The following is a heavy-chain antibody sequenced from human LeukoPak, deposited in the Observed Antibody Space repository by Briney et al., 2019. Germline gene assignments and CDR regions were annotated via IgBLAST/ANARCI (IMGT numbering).Heavy chain of an antibody. CDR1: GGSFSGYY. CDR3: ARGGKYSSSSSWDY. CDR2: INHSGST. J-gene: IGHJ4*02. D-gene: IGHD6-6*01. Sequence: PSETLSLTCAVYGGSFSGYYWSWIRQPPGKGLEWIGEINHSGSTNYNPSLKSRVTISVDTSKNQFSLKLSSVTAADTAVYYCARGGKYSSSSSWDYWGQGTLVTVSS. V-gene: IGHV4-34*01.